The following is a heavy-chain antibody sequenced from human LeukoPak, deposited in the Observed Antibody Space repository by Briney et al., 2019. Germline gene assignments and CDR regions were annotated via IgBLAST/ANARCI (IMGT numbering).Heavy chain of an antibody. CDR2: IRKDGTVT. J-gene: IGHJ3*02. V-gene: IGHV3-7*01. CDR3: ARDSSPVGGYDAFDI. D-gene: IGHD1-26*01. Sequence: PGGSLRLSCAASGFTFSTSWMTWVRQAPGKGLEWVANIRKDGTVTNYLDSVKGRFTVFRDNAKNSLFLQMNSLRVEDSAVYYCARDSSPVGGYDAFDIWGQGTKVTVSS. CDR1: GFTFSTSW.